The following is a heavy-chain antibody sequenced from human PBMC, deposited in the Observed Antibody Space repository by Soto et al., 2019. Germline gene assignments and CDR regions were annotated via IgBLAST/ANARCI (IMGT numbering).Heavy chain of an antibody. CDR3: AREGSYSAYNFAHGIQLCSFYF. CDR2: IFSSGST. Sequence: QVRLQESGPGLLKPSETLSLTCTVSGGSINTFYWSWVRQPAGKGLEWIGRIFSSGSTSFNPSLAGRPGMSVDSSKNLFSLNLSSVTAADMVVYYCAREGSYSAYNFAHGIQLCSFYFWGQGALVTVSS. J-gene: IGHJ4*02. D-gene: IGHD5-12*01. V-gene: IGHV4-4*07. CDR1: GGSINTFY.